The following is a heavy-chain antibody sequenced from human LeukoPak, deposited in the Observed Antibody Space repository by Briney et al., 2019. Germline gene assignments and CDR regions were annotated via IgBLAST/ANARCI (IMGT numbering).Heavy chain of an antibody. CDR3: ARSGRGVDSFYFYMDV. CDR1: GFTFSQYW. CDR2: IKHDGSEKQDGSEK. V-gene: IGHV3-7*01. Sequence: GGSLRLSCAASGFTFSQYWMSWVRQAPGKGLEWVANIKHDGSEKQDGSEKNNVDSVEGRFTISRDNAKNSLYLQMNSLRAEDTAVYYCARSGRGVDSFYFYMDVWGKGTTVTVSS. D-gene: IGHD3-10*01. J-gene: IGHJ6*03.